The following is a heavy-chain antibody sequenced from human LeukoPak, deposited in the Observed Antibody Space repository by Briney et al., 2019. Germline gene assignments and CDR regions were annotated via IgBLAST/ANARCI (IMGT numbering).Heavy chain of an antibody. CDR1: GYTFTNHG. V-gene: IGHV1-18*04. J-gene: IGHJ4*02. D-gene: IGHD6-19*01. Sequence: ASVKVSCKTSGYTFTNHGLSWLRQAPGQGLEWMGWSSSNNDKTYYAQKIQDRVTMTTDTTTGTAFMELRRLRSDDTAVYYCAIDDTTGWYPPPDFWGQGTLVTVSS. CDR3: AIDDTTGWYPPPDF. CDR2: SSSNNDKT.